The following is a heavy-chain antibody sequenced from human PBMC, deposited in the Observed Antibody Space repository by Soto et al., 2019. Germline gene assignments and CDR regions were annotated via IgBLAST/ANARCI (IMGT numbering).Heavy chain of an antibody. J-gene: IGHJ6*03. V-gene: IGHV3-74*01. CDR1: GFTFSSYW. CDR2: INSDGSTT. CDR3: ARSAYGDYFYYYDMDV. Sequence: EVQLVESGGGLVQPGGSQRLSCAASGFTFSSYWMHWVRQAPGKGLVWVSRINSDGSTTNYADSVKGRCTISRDIAKNTLYLQMNSLRAEDTAVYYCARSAYGDYFYYYDMDVWGKGTTVTVSS. D-gene: IGHD4-17*01.